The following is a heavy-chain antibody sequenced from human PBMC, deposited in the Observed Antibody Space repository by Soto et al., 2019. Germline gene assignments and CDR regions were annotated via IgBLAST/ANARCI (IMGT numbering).Heavy chain of an antibody. J-gene: IGHJ5*02. D-gene: IGHD2-2*01. CDR2: MNPNSGNT. CDR3: ARGLWGVVVPAAPPLNHWFDP. Sequence: QVQLVQSGAEVKKPGASVKVSCKASGYTFTSYDINWVRQATGQGLEWMGWMNPNSGNTGYAQKFQGRVTMTRNTSISTAYMELSSLRSEDTAVYYCARGLWGVVVPAAPPLNHWFDPWGQGTLVTVSS. V-gene: IGHV1-8*01. CDR1: GYTFTSYD.